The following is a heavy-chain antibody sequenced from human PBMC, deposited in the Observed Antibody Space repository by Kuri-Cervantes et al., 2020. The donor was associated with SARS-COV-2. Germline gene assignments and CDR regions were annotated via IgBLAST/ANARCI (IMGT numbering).Heavy chain of an antibody. Sequence: GGSLRLSCAASGLTASINYMSWVRQAPGKGLEWVSLIYRGGTMYYTDSVKGRFTISRDHSMTTVYLQMSGLRVDDTAVYCCVSSSFGSEDYWGQGTQVTVSS. V-gene: IGHV3-53*01. CDR1: GLTASINY. J-gene: IGHJ4*02. CDR2: IYRGGTM. CDR3: VSSSFGSEDY. D-gene: IGHD3-16*01.